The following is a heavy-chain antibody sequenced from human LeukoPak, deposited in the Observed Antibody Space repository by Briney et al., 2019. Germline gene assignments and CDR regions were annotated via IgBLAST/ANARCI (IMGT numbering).Heavy chain of an antibody. V-gene: IGHV1-2*02. J-gene: IGHJ4*02. CDR3: AISTVTFYYFDY. CDR1: GYTFGDYY. CDR2: INPNSGDT. D-gene: IGHD4-17*01. Sequence: GASVKVSCKASGYTFGDYYMQWVRQAPGQGLEWMGWINPNSGDTDYAQRFQDRVTMTRDTSISTAYMELRGLRSDDTAVYYCAISTVTFYYFDYWGQGTLVTVSS.